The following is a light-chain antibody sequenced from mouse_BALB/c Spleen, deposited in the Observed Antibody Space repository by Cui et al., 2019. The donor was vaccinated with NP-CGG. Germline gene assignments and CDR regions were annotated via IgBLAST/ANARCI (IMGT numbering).Light chain of an antibody. V-gene: IGLV1*01. J-gene: IGLJ1*01. Sequence: QAVVPQDSALTTSPGETVTLTCRSNTGTVTTNNYANWVQEKPDHLFTGLIGGTNNRAPGVPARFSGSLIGDKAALTITGAQTEDEAIYFCALWYSNHWVFGGGTKLTVL. CDR1: TGTVTTNNY. CDR2: GTN. CDR3: ALWYSNHWV.